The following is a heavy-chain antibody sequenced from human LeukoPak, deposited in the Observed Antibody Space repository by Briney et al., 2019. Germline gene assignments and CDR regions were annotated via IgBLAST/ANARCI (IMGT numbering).Heavy chain of an antibody. D-gene: IGHD4-17*01. Sequence: SETLSLTCTVSGGSTSSYYWSWIRQPPGKGLEWIGYIYYSGSTNYNPSLKSRVTISVDTSKNQFSLKLSSVTAADTAVYYCARGWESNYGDYGGYYYYGMDVWGQGTTVTVSS. CDR2: IYYSGST. CDR1: GGSTSSYY. J-gene: IGHJ6*02. V-gene: IGHV4-59*01. CDR3: ARGWESNYGDYGGYYYYGMDV.